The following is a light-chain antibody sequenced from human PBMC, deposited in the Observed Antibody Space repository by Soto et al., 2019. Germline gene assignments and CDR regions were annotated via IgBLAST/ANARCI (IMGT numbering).Light chain of an antibody. CDR2: EVS. CDR1: SSDVGSYNL. J-gene: IGLJ3*02. Sequence: QSALTQPDSVSGSPGQSITISCTGTSSDVGSYNLVSWYQLHPDKAPKLIIYEVSTWPSGVSSRFSASKSGNTASLTISVLQSEDEAEYYCCSYAGSSTWVFGGGTKLTVL. V-gene: IGLV2-23*02. CDR3: CSYAGSSTWV.